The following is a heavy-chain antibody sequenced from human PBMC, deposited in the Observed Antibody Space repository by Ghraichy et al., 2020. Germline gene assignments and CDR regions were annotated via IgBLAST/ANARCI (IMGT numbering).Heavy chain of an antibody. Sequence: LSLTCAVSGFSVSNNYMRWVRQAPGKGLEWVSLIYSGGSTSYADSVKGRVTISRDNSKNTLYLQMNSLRAEDTAVYYCARDGLGSSSWPYWGQGTLVTVSS. J-gene: IGHJ4*02. V-gene: IGHV3-53*01. CDR3: ARDGLGSSSWPY. CDR1: GFSVSNNY. CDR2: IYSGGST. D-gene: IGHD6-13*01.